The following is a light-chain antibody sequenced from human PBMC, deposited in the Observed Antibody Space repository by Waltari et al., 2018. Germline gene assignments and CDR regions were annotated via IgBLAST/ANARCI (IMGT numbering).Light chain of an antibody. CDR3: CSYAGGYV. Sequence: QSALTQPRSVSGSPGQSVTISCTGTSSDVGGYNYVSWYQHHPGKAPKLMIYDVSERPPGVPDRFSGSKSGNTASLTISGLQTEDEADYYCCSYAGGYVFGTGTKVTVL. V-gene: IGLV2-11*01. CDR2: DVS. J-gene: IGLJ1*01. CDR1: SSDVGGYNY.